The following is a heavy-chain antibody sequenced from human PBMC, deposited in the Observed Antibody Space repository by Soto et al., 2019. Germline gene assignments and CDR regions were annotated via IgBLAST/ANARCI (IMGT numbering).Heavy chain of an antibody. J-gene: IGHJ4*02. V-gene: IGHV1-69*13. Sequence: SVKVSCKASGGTFSSYAISWVRQAPGQGLEWMGGIIPIFGTANYAQKFQGRVTITADESTSTAYMELSSLRSEDTAVYYCARAPLSTPARYSSSWYYFDYWGQGTLVTVYS. CDR1: GGTFSSYA. D-gene: IGHD6-13*01. CDR2: IIPIFGTA. CDR3: ARAPLSTPARYSSSWYYFDY.